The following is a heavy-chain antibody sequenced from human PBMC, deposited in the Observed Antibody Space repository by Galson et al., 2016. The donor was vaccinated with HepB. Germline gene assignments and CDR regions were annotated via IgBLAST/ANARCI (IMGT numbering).Heavy chain of an antibody. CDR2: IIPMSDTR. V-gene: IGHV1-69*06. CDR3: MRVGFRWGELSEYLHFDY. CDR1: GGTFNNYA. Sequence: SVKVSCKASGGTFNNYAINWVRQAPGQGLEWMGGIIPMSDTRDYAQKFKGRVSLSADKSTGTAYMEMSSLRSEDTAVYYCMRVGFRWGELSEYLHFDYWGRGTLVTVSS. D-gene: IGHD3-16*01. J-gene: IGHJ4*02.